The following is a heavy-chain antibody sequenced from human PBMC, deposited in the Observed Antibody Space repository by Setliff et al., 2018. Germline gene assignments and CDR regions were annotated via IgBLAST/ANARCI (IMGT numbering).Heavy chain of an antibody. D-gene: IGHD3-22*01. CDR2: ISNSGDST. CDR1: GFAFSNFA. CDR3: AGGPRWYDSSGYYFRTDN. V-gene: IGHV3-23*01. J-gene: IGHJ4*02. Sequence: GGSLRLSCAASGFAFSNFAMGWVRQAPGRGLEWVSAISNSGDSTSYADSVKGRFTISRDNSKNTLYLQMNSLRAEDTAVYYCAGGPRWYDSSGYYFRTDNWGQGTLVTVSS.